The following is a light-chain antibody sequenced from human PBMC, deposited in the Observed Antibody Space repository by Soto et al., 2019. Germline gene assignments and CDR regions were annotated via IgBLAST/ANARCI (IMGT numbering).Light chain of an antibody. CDR2: AAS. CDR1: QNIDTY. CDR3: QQSYSTTWT. J-gene: IGKJ1*01. Sequence: DIQMTQSPSSLSPPVGDRVTITCRASQNIDTYVNWYQQKPGKDPKLLIYAASSLQSGVPSRFSGSGSGTDFTLTISSLQTEDFATYECQQSYSTTWTVGQGTKVDIK. V-gene: IGKV1-39*01.